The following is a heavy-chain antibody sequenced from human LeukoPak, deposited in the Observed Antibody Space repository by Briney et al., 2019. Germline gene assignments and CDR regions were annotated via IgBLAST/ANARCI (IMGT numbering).Heavy chain of an antibody. CDR3: AKGVTVTKAPIDY. J-gene: IGHJ4*02. D-gene: IGHD4-17*01. CDR2: ISGRGGST. V-gene: IGHV3-23*01. Sequence: GGSLRLSCAASGFTFSDYYMSWVRQAPGKGLEWVSAISGRGGSTYYADSVKGRFTISRDNSKNTLYLQMNSLRAEDTAVYYCAKGVTVTKAPIDYWGQGTLVTVSS. CDR1: GFTFSDYY.